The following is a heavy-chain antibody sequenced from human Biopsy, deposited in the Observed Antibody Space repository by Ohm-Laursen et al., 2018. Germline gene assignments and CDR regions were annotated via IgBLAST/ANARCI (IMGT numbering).Heavy chain of an antibody. J-gene: IGHJ6*02. Sequence: SETLSLTYTVSGDSINNYYWSWIRQPAGKGLEWIGYVYYSGTTTYNPSLRSRVTISVDTSMNQISLRLQSVTAADTAIYYCSRATNSTGWPYYYFYGMDIWGQGTTVTVSS. CDR1: GDSINNYY. CDR2: VYYSGTT. CDR3: SRATNSTGWPYYYFYGMDI. D-gene: IGHD2/OR15-2a*01. V-gene: IGHV4-59*01.